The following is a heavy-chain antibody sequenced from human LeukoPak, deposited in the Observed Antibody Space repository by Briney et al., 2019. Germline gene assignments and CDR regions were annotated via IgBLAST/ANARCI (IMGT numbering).Heavy chain of an antibody. J-gene: IGHJ3*02. CDR3: ARVNTATDAFDI. CDR2: INWNGGST. CDR1: GFTFDDYA. Sequence: GGSLRLSRAASGFTFDDYAMSWVRQAPGKGLEWVSGINWNGGSTGYADSVKGRFTISRDNAKNSLYLQMNSLRAEDTALYHCARVNTATDAFDIWGQGTMVTVSS. D-gene: IGHD5-18*01. V-gene: IGHV3-20*01.